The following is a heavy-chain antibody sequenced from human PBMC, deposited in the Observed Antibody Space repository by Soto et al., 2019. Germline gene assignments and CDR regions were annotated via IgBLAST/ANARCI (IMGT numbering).Heavy chain of an antibody. CDR2: FIPMFNRP. CDR1: GGTFSSYA. CDR3: ARGQFHHVSNYYYDLHV. V-gene: IGHV1-69*01. J-gene: IGHJ6*02. Sequence: QVQLVQSGAEVKKPGSSVKVSCKASGGTFSSYAISWVRQAPGQGLEWMGGFIPMFNRPRSARKFQGRVTITADESTSIAYMDLSSSRSEDTAVYYCARGQFHHVSNYYYDLHVWGQGTKVTVSS.